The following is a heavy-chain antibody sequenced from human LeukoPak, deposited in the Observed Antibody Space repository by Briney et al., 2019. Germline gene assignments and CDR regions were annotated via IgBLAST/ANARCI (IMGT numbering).Heavy chain of an antibody. Sequence: ASVKVSCKASGYTFTNYYMHWVRQAPGQGLEWMGIINPSGGSTSYAQRFQGRLTMTRDTSTSTVYMKLSSLRSEDTAVYYCARDQEGFDYWGQGTLVTVSS. CDR3: ARDQEGFDY. J-gene: IGHJ4*02. CDR1: GYTFTNYY. CDR2: INPSGGST. V-gene: IGHV1-46*01.